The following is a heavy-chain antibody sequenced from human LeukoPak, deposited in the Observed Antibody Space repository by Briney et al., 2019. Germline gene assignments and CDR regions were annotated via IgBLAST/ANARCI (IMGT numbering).Heavy chain of an antibody. CDR1: GFTFSSYW. Sequence: SGGSLRLSCAASGFTFSSYWMSWVRQAPGKGLEWVANIKQDGSEKYYVDSVKGRFTISRDNAKNSLYLQMNSLRAEDTALYYCARDPSSWYYYYMDVWGKGTTVTVSS. CDR2: IKQDGSEK. V-gene: IGHV3-7*01. J-gene: IGHJ6*03. D-gene: IGHD6-13*01. CDR3: ARDPSSWYYYYMDV.